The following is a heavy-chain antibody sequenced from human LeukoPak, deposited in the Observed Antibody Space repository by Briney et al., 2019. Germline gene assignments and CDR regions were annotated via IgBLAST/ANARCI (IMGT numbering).Heavy chain of an antibody. D-gene: IGHD3-22*01. CDR1: GFTFSSYA. Sequence: GGSLRLSCAASGFTFSSYAMHWVRQAPGKGPEWVAVISYDGSNKYYADSVKGRFTISRDNSKNTLYLQMNSLRAEDTAVYYCAGHYYDSSGYSYWGQGTLVTVSS. J-gene: IGHJ4*02. CDR3: AGHYYDSSGYSY. V-gene: IGHV3-30-3*01. CDR2: ISYDGSNK.